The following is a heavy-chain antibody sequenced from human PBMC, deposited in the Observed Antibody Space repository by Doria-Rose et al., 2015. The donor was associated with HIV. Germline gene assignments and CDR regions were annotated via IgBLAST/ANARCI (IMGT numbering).Heavy chain of an antibody. V-gene: IGHV4-61*02. CDR3: ARELERLYPPDPYYFDY. CDR1: GASISSGGHS. J-gene: IGHJ4*02. CDR2: MSTSGST. Sequence: LTCTVSGASISSGGHSWSWIRQPAGRGLEWIGRMSTSGSTNYNPSLKSRVTISLDTSKNQFYLELTSVTAADTAVYYCARELERLYPPDPYYFDYWGQGMLVTVSS. D-gene: IGHD1-1*01.